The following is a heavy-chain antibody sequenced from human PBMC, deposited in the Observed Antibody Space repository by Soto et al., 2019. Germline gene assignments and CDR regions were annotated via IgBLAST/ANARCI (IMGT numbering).Heavy chain of an antibody. CDR2: IYHDERT. Sequence: QVQLQESGPGLVKPSGTLSLTCAVSGVSISSSQWWSWVRQPPGKGLEWIGEIYHDERTNYNPSRKSRLTMSLDKSKNQASLKLSSVTAADTATYYCGRTKDYFYGVDVWGQGTTVTVSS. V-gene: IGHV4-4*02. CDR3: GRTKDYFYGVDV. CDR1: GVSISSSQW. J-gene: IGHJ6*02.